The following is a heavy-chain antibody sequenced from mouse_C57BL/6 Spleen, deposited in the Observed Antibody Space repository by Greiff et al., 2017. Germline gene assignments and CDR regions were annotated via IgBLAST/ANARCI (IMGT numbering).Heavy chain of an antibody. CDR3: ARHEEGYYSNTWFAY. D-gene: IGHD2-5*01. CDR2: FYPGSGSI. Sequence: VKLMESGAELVKPGASVKLSCKASGYTFTEYTIHWVKQRSGQGLEWIGWFYPGSGSIKYNEKFKDKATLTADKSSSTVYMGLSRLTSEDSAVYFCARHEEGYYSNTWFAYWGQGTLGTVSA. CDR1: GYTFTEYT. V-gene: IGHV1-62-2*01. J-gene: IGHJ3*01.